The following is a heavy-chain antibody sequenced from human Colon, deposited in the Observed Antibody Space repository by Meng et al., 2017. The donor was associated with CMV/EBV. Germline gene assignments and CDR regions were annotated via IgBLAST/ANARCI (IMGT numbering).Heavy chain of an antibody. Sequence: GGSLRLSCTGSGFTFSGYWMHWVRQSPEKGLMWVARISHEGSRKIYADSVKGRFTVSRDNARNALYLQMNSMIDDDTAVYYCARDLLGDNAYVFDQWGQGMMVTVSS. J-gene: IGHJ4*02. V-gene: IGHV3-74*01. CDR3: ARDLLGDNAYVFDQ. CDR2: ISHEGSRK. D-gene: IGHD5-24*01. CDR1: GFTFSGYW.